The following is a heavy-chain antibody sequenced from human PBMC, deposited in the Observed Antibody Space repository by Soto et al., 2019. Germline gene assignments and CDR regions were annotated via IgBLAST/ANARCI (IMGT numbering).Heavy chain of an antibody. D-gene: IGHD3-10*01. Sequence: ASVKVSCKASGYTFTDYYIHWVRQAPGQGLEYMGWINPNSGGTNYAQKFQGRVTMTRDTSISTAYVEMSRLRSDDTAIYYCATLGAKYFDHWGQGTLVTVS. J-gene: IGHJ4*02. CDR2: INPNSGGT. CDR1: GYTFTDYY. V-gene: IGHV1-2*02. CDR3: ATLGAKYFDH.